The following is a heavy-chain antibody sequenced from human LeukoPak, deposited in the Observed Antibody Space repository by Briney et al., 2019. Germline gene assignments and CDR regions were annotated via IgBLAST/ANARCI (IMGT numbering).Heavy chain of an antibody. V-gene: IGHV3-9*01. CDR2: ISWNSGSI. CDR3: AKESYYYGSGSYYRGGHFDY. D-gene: IGHD3-10*01. CDR1: GFTFDDYA. Sequence: GGSLRLSCAASGFTFDDYAMHWVRQAPGKGLEWVSGISWNSGSIGYADSVKGRFTISRDNAKNSLYLQMNSLRAEDTALHYCAKESYYYGSGSYYRGGHFDYWGQGTLVTVSS. J-gene: IGHJ4*02.